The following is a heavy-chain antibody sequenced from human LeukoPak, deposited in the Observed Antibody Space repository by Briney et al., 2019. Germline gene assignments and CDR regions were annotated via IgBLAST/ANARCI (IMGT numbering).Heavy chain of an antibody. CDR2: LYSDGTT. D-gene: IGHD3-3*01. Sequence: GGSLRLSCAASGLTVSSHYMTWVRQAPGKGLEWVSVLYSDGTTYYGGSVKGRFTISRDNSKNTLYLHMYSLRADDTAVYYCARVLAESGYSDYFYLWGQGTPVTVSS. CDR1: GLTVSSHY. CDR3: ARVLAESGYSDYFYL. V-gene: IGHV3-53*01. J-gene: IGHJ4*02.